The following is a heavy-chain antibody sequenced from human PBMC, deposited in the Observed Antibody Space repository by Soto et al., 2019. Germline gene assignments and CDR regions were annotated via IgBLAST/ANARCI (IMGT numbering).Heavy chain of an antibody. CDR1: GFTFSNAW. D-gene: IGHD3-22*01. Sequence: PXXSLRLCFAASGFTFSNAWVHWVRQAPGKGLEWVGRIKSKTDGGTTDYAEPVKGRFAISRDDSNNMVYLQMNSLKIEDTAVYYCTTDSYSTIIIVRFDYWGHGTLVTVSS. V-gene: IGHV3-15*07. CDR2: IKSKTDGGTT. J-gene: IGHJ4*01. CDR3: TTDSYSTIIIVRFDY.